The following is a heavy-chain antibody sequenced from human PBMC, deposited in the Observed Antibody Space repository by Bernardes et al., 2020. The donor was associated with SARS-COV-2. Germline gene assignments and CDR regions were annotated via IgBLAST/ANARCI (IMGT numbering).Heavy chain of an antibody. CDR1: GGSISSSNYY. J-gene: IGHJ6*02. D-gene: IGHD2-21*02. CDR3: AGSSCGADCYIGGLRSWDYGMDV. CDR2: IYSSGNS. V-gene: IGHV4-39*01. Sequence: SETLSLTCTVSGGSISSSNYYWGWLRQPPGMGLEWIGSIYSSGNSSYNASLQSRLSKSIDTSRNQFSLRLSSVTAADTAVYYCAGSSCGADCYIGGLRSWDYGMDVWGQGTTVTVSS.